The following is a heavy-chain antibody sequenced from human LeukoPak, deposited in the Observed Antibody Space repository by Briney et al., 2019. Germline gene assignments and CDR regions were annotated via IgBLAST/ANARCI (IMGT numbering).Heavy chain of an antibody. Sequence: SETLSLTCTVSGGSISSYYWSWIRQPPGKGLEWIGYIYYSGSTNYNPSLKSRVTISVDTSKNQFSLKLSSVTAADTAVYYCARAEAGSGLPWMNAFDIWGQGTMVTVSS. CDR2: IYYSGST. J-gene: IGHJ3*02. CDR3: ARAEAGSGLPWMNAFDI. V-gene: IGHV4-59*01. CDR1: GGSISSYY. D-gene: IGHD6-19*01.